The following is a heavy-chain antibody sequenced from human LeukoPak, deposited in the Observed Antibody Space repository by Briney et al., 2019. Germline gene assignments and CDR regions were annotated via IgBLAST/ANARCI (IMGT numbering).Heavy chain of an antibody. Sequence: GGSLRLSCAACRYTFNTYAMNWVRQAPGKGLEWVSSISSSSDFIAYADSVRGRFTISRDNAKNSLFLQMNSLRADDTALYYCASELGIVGGRRNDCWGQGALVTVSS. D-gene: IGHD1-26*01. CDR3: ASELGIVGGRRNDC. J-gene: IGHJ4*02. V-gene: IGHV3-21*04. CDR1: RYTFNTYA. CDR2: ISSSSDFI.